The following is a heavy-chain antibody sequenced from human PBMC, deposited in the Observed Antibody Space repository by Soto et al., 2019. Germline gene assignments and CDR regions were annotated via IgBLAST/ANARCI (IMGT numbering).Heavy chain of an antibody. CDR3: ARVYYDYIWGSYPLVY. CDR1: GFTFSSHW. D-gene: IGHD3-16*02. CDR2: IKQDGSEK. V-gene: IGHV3-7*01. J-gene: IGHJ4*02. Sequence: GGSLRLSCAASGFTFSSHWMSWVRQAPGKGLEWLASIKQDGSEKLYVDSVKGRFTISRDNAKNSLYLQMNSLRVEDSAVYYCARVYYDYIWGSYPLVYWGQGTLVTVSS.